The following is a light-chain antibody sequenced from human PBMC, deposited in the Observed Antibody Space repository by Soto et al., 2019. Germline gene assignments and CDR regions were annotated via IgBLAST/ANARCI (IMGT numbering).Light chain of an antibody. CDR2: GAS. CDR1: QSVNSSY. Sequence: EIGLTQSPGTLSLSPGERVTLSCRASQSVNSSYLAWYQHKPGQAPRRLIYGASTRATGIPDRFSGSGSGTDFTLTIASLEPGDFAVYYCQQYGNSPQTFGQGTKVDIK. V-gene: IGKV3-20*01. CDR3: QQYGNSPQT. J-gene: IGKJ1*01.